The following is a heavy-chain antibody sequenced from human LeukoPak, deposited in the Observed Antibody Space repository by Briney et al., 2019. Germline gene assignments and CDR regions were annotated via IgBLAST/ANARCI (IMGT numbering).Heavy chain of an antibody. CDR1: GYIFTQYG. V-gene: IGHV1-18*01. CDR2: ISTYNGNT. Sequence: GASVKVSCKASGYIFTQYGISWVRQAPGQGLELMASISTYNGNTNYAQNFQGRVTVTTDTSTSTAYMELRSLRSDDTAVYYCARRTGYNYYYMEVWGQGTTVTASS. J-gene: IGHJ6*03. CDR3: ARRTGYNYYYMEV. D-gene: IGHD3/OR15-3a*01.